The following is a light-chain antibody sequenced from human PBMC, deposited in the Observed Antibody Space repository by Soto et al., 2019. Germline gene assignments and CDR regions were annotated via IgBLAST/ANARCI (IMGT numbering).Light chain of an antibody. V-gene: IGKV3-11*01. CDR2: DAS. J-gene: IGKJ4*01. Sequence: EIVLTQSPATLSLSPGERATLSCRASQSVNSDLAWYQQKPGQAPRLLIYDASNRATGIPARFSGGGSGTDFTLTISSLEPEDLAVYYCQQRNYWLTFGGGTKVEIK. CDR1: QSVNSD. CDR3: QQRNYWLT.